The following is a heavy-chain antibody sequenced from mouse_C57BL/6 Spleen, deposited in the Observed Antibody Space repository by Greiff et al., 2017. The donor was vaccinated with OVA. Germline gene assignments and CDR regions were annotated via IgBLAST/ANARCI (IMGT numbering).Heavy chain of an antibody. CDR3: ARDAPMIRGYFDV. V-gene: IGHV7-1*01. CDR1: GFTFSDFY. J-gene: IGHJ1*03. CDR2: SRNKANDYTT. Sequence: EVKVVESGGGLVQSGRSLRLSCATSGFTFSDFYMEWVRQAPGKGLEWIAASRNKANDYTTEYSASVKGRFIVSRDTSQSILYLQMNALRAEDTAIYYCARDAPMIRGYFDVWGTGTTVTVSS. D-gene: IGHD2-4*01.